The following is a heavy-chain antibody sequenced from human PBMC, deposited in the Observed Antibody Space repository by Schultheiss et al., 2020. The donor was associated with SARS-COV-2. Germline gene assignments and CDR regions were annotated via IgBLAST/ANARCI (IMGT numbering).Heavy chain of an antibody. V-gene: IGHV3-7*01. CDR1: GFTFSSYW. Sequence: GGSLRLSCAASGFTFSSYWMGWVRQAPGKGLEWVANIKQDGSEKYYVDSVKGRFTISRDNAKNSLYLQMNSLRAEDTAVYYCAKASGTAIRFDYWGQGTLVTVSS. J-gene: IGHJ4*02. CDR3: AKASGTAIRFDY. D-gene: IGHD5-18*01. CDR2: IKQDGSEK.